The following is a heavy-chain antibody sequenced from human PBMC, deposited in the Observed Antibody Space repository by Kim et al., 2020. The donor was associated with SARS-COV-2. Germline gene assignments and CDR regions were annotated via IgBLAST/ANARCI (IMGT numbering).Heavy chain of an antibody. CDR1: GYTFTGNY. D-gene: IGHD1-1*01. CDR3: VIQQTGIVY. CDR2: INANRGST. V-gene: IGHV1-2*02. J-gene: IGHJ4*02. Sequence: ASVKVSCKASGYTFTGNYMHWVRQAPGQGLEWMGWINANRGSTNYAQKFQGRVTMTRDTSISTAYMELSRLRSDDTAAYYCVIQQTGIVYWGQGVLVTVSS.